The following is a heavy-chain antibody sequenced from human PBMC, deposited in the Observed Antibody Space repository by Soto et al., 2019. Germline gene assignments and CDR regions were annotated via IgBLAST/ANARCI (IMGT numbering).Heavy chain of an antibody. Sequence: PSETLSLTCTVSGGSITGSYWSWIRQPPGKGLEWIGYIYYSGSTNFNPSLKSRVTMSVDTARNQFSLKLSSVTAADTAVYYCARWSGSSDVWGQGTTVTVSS. CDR1: GGSITGSY. V-gene: IGHV4-59*01. CDR2: IYYSGST. CDR3: ARWSGSSDV. J-gene: IGHJ6*02. D-gene: IGHD1-26*01.